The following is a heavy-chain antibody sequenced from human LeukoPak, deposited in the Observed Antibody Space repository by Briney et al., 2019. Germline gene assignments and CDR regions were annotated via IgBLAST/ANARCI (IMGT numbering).Heavy chain of an antibody. Sequence: ASVKVSCKASGYTFTAYYMHWVRQAPGQGLEWMGIINPLGGCTSYAQKFQGRVTMTRDTSTSTVYMEVSSLRSEDTAVYYCARTIGGITMVRGVIIAPYYFDYWGQGTLVTVSS. V-gene: IGHV1-46*01. CDR3: ARTIGGITMVRGVIIAPYYFDY. J-gene: IGHJ4*02. CDR1: GYTFTAYY. CDR2: INPLGGCT. D-gene: IGHD3-10*01.